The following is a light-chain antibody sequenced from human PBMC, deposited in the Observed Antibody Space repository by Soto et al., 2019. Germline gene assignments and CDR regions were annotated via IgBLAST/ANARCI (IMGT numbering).Light chain of an antibody. V-gene: IGKV3-20*01. J-gene: IGKJ5*01. CDR1: QSVSNNY. Sequence: EIVLTQSPGTLSLSPGEIATLSCRASQSVSNNYLAWYQQKPGQAPRLLIYGASSRATGIPDRFSGSGSGTDFTLTITRLEPEDFAVYYCQQYGSSPRTFGQGTRLEIK. CDR2: GAS. CDR3: QQYGSSPRT.